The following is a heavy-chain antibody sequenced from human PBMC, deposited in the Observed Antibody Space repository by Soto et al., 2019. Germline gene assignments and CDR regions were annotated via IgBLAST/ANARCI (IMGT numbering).Heavy chain of an antibody. V-gene: IGHV3-72*01. CDR1: GFTFSDHY. Sequence: GGSLRLSCAASGFTFSDHYMDWVRQAPGKGLEWVCRSRNRVQSYSTEYAESVKGRFTISRDDSQNSLYLQMNSLKTEDTAVYYCARVLPSGTNYFTEYWGQGTLVTVSS. J-gene: IGHJ4*02. D-gene: IGHD3-10*01. CDR2: SRNRVQSYST. CDR3: ARVLPSGTNYFTEY.